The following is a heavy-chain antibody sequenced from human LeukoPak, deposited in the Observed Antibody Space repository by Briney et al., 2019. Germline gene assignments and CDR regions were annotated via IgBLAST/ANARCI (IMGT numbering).Heavy chain of an antibody. CDR1: GGSFSGYY. D-gene: IGHD4-17*01. Sequence: PSETLSLTCAVYGGSFSGYYWSWIRQPPGKGLEWIGEINHSGSTNYNPSLKSRVTISVDTSKNQFSLKLSSVTAADTAVYYCASETTPGAFDIWGQGTMVTVSS. V-gene: IGHV4-34*01. CDR2: INHSGST. CDR3: ASETTPGAFDI. J-gene: IGHJ3*02.